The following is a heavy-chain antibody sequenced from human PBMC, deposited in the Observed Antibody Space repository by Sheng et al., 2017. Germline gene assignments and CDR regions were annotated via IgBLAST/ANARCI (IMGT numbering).Heavy chain of an antibody. CDR1: GGSFSGYY. Sequence: QVQLQQWGAGLLKPSETLSLTCAVYGGSFSGYYWSWIRQPPGKGLEWIGEINHSGSTNYNPSLKSRVTISVDTSKNQFSLKLSSVTAADTAVYYCARGPSMIVVVKLFDYWGQGTLVTVSS. D-gene: IGHD3-22*01. CDR3: ARGPSMIVVVKLFDY. CDR2: INHSGST. V-gene: IGHV4-34*01. J-gene: IGHJ4*02.